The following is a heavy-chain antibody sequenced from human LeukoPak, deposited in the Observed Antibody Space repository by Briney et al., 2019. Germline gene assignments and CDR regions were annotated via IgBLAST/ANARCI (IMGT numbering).Heavy chain of an antibody. J-gene: IGHJ4*02. CDR2: ISGSGGST. CDR1: GFTFSSYS. D-gene: IGHD4-17*01. V-gene: IGHV3-23*01. Sequence: GGSLRLSCAASGFTFSSYSMNWVRQAPGKGLEWVSAISGSGGSTYYADSVKGRFTISRDNSKSTLYLQMNSLRAEDTAVYYCAKDGQRYGDKFDYWGQGTLVTVSS. CDR3: AKDGQRYGDKFDY.